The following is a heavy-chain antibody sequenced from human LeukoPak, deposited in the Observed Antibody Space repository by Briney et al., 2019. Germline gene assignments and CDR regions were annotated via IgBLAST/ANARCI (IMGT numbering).Heavy chain of an antibody. D-gene: IGHD6-19*01. CDR3: ARAGGWAREDYKADAFHI. V-gene: IGHV4-59*08. J-gene: IGHJ3*02. CDR2: IYNSGST. CDR1: GGSISTYY. Sequence: SETLSLTCTVSGGSISTYYWSWIRQPPGKGLEWIGYIYNSGSTNYNPSLKSRVTISVDTSKNQFSLKLSSVSAADTAVYYCARAGGWAREDYKADAFHIWGQGTMVTVSS.